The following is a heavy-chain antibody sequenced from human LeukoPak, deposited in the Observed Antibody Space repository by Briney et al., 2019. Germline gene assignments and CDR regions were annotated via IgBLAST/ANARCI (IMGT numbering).Heavy chain of an antibody. CDR2: IYYSAST. D-gene: IGHD6-6*01. CDR3: ARGYSSSGSPWDY. J-gene: IGHJ4*02. Sequence: PSETLSLTCTVSGGSISSHYCSWIRQPPGKGLEWIGYIYYSASTNYNPSLKSRVTISVDTSKNQFSLKLSSVTAADTAVYYGARGYSSSGSPWDYWGQGTLVTASS. V-gene: IGHV4-59*11. CDR1: GGSISSHY.